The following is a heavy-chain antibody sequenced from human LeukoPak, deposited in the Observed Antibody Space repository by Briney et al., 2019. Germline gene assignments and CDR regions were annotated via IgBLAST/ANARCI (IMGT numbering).Heavy chain of an antibody. D-gene: IGHD3-16*01. V-gene: IGHV4-34*01. Sequence: SETLSLTCAVYGGSFSGYYWSWIRQPPGKGLEWIGEINHSGSTNYNPSLKSRVTISVDTSKNQFSLKLSSVTAADTAVYYCARRVGRVSSLGYYYYYYMDVWGKGTTVTVSS. J-gene: IGHJ6*03. CDR1: GGSFSGYY. CDR3: ARRVGRVSSLGYYYYYYMDV. CDR2: INHSGST.